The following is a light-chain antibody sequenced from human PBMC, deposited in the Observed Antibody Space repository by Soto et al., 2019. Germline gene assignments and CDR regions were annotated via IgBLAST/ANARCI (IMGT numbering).Light chain of an antibody. V-gene: IGLV2-14*01. CDR1: SGDVGGYNY. Sequence: QSALTQPASVSGSPGQSITISCTGTSGDVGGYNYVSWYQQHPGKAPKLMIYEVSNRPSGVSNRFSGPKSGNTASLTISGLQAEDEADYYCSSYTSSSTQVFXTGTKVTVL. J-gene: IGLJ1*01. CDR2: EVS. CDR3: SSYTSSSTQV.